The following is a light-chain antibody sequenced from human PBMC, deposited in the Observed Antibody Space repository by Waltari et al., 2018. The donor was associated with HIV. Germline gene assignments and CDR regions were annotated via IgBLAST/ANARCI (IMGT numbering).Light chain of an antibody. CDR1: QSVSSSY. CDR3: QQYGSSPKFT. J-gene: IGKJ3*01. CDR2: GAS. V-gene: IGKV3-20*01. Sequence: ELVLTQSRGTLSLSPGERATLSCRASQSVSSSYLAWYQQKPGQAPRLLIYGASSRATGIPDRFSGSGSGTDFTLTISRLEPEDFAVYYCQQYGSSPKFTFGPGTKVDIK.